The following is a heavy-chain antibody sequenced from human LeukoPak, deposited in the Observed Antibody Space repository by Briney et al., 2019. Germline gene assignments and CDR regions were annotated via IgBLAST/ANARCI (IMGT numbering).Heavy chain of an antibody. D-gene: IGHD2-2*01. J-gene: IGHJ4*02. Sequence: LSLTCAVYGGSFSGYYWSWIRQPPGKGLEWVSGISWNSGSIGYADSVKGRFTISRDNAKNSLYLQMNSLRAEDTALYYCAKSPQRRTAMLDYWGQGTLVTVSS. CDR3: AKSPQRRTAMLDY. CDR2: ISWNSGSI. V-gene: IGHV3-9*01. CDR1: GGSFSGYY.